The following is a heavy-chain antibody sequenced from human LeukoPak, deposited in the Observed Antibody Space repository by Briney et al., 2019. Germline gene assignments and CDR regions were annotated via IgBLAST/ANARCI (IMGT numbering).Heavy chain of an antibody. Sequence: GGSLRLSCAASGFTFSSYGMHWVRQAPGKGLEWVAYIQYDGSNEQYAHSVKGRFRISRDSSKNILYLQMDSLRAEDTAVYYCAKDRCSNGIATYYYYMYVWGKGTTVTISS. CDR1: GFTFSSYG. CDR3: AKDRCSNGIATYYYYMYV. V-gene: IGHV3-30*02. D-gene: IGHD2-8*01. CDR2: IQYDGSNE. J-gene: IGHJ6*03.